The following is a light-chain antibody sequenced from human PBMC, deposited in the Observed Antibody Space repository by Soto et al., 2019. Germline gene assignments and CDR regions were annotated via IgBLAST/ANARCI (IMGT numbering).Light chain of an antibody. V-gene: IGLV2-14*01. CDR2: EAT. CDR3: TSYTITSPYV. CDR1: SSDIGRYNF. J-gene: IGLJ1*01. Sequence: QSVLTQPASMSGSPGQSITSSCTGTSSDIGRYNFVSWYQHHPGKAPKLIIYEATKRPSGVPYRFSGSKSGNTASLTISGLQAEDEADYYCTSYTITSPYVFGTGTKVTVL.